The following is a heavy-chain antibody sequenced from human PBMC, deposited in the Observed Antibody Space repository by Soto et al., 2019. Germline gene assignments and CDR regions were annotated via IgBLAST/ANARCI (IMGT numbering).Heavy chain of an antibody. J-gene: IGHJ3*01. CDR2: IKEDGSQK. V-gene: IGHV3-7*01. Sequence: EVQVVESGGGLVQPGGSLSLSCVASGFTLSYSWMNWVRQAPGKGLEWVANIKEDGSQKYYVYSVEGRFTISRDNAKNSLYLQMTSLRAEDTALYYCAREGGGLRAFDVWGHGTMVTVSS. CDR3: AREGGGLRAFDV. D-gene: IGHD6-25*01. CDR1: GFTLSYSW.